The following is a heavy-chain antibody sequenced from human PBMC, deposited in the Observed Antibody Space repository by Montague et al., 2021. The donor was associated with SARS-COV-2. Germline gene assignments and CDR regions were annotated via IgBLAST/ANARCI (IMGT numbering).Heavy chain of an antibody. CDR1: GGSFSTYS. Sequence: SETLSLTCAVYGGSFSTYSWNWIRHRPAKGLESIWEMHHGGSTNYNPSLKSRVTISADTSKNQFSLKLTSVAAADTAVYYCARLGDGVVPSPILGVGPDYSYYYMDVWGKGTTVTVSS. CDR2: MHHGGST. V-gene: IGHV4-34*01. CDR3: ARLGDGVVPSPILGVGPDYSYYYMDV. D-gene: IGHD3-10*01. J-gene: IGHJ6*03.